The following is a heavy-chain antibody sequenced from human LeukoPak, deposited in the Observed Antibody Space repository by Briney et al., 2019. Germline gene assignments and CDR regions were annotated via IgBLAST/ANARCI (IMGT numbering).Heavy chain of an antibody. Sequence: PGGSLRLSCAASGFTFSSYEMNWVRQAPGKGLEWVSYISSSGSTIYYADSVKGRFTISRDNAKNSLYLQMNSLRAEDTAVYYCARSPTRITMVRGVIVPYWGQGTLVTVSS. D-gene: IGHD3-10*01. CDR3: ARSPTRITMVRGVIVPY. J-gene: IGHJ4*02. V-gene: IGHV3-48*03. CDR1: GFTFSSYE. CDR2: ISSSGSTI.